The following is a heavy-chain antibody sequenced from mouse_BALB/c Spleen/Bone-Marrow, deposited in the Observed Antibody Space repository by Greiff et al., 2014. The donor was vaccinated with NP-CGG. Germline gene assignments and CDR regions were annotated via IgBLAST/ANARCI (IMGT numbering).Heavy chain of an antibody. D-gene: IGHD2-14*01. CDR2: IDPYYGGI. CDR1: GYSFTGYN. CDR3: AISIEYRPLVY. J-gene: IGHJ3*01. Sequence: VQLKESGPELEKPGASVKISCKASGYSFTGYNMNWVKQNNGKSLEWIGNIDPYYGGISYNQKFKGKATLTVDKSSNTAYMRLKSLTSEDSAIYYCAISIEYRPLVYWGQGTLVTVSA. V-gene: IGHV1-39*01.